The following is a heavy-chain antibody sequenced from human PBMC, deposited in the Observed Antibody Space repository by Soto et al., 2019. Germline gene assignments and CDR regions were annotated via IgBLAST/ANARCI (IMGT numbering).Heavy chain of an antibody. D-gene: IGHD3-3*01. CDR3: ARHGWDFWSGYANGFEP. CDR1: VGSISINRCD. Sequence: AVQLTLAWTIFVGSISINRCDWGCIRQPPGKGLEWIGSIYYSGSTYYNPSLKSRVTISVDTSKNQFSLKLSSVTAADTAVYYCARHGWDFWSGYANGFEPWVQGTPVTGSS. CDR2: IYYSGST. J-gene: IGHJ5*02. V-gene: IGHV4-39*01.